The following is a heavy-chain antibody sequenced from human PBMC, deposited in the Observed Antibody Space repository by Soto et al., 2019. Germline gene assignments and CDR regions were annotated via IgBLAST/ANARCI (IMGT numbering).Heavy chain of an antibody. Sequence: SETLSLTCTVSGGSISSYFYIWVRQPPGKGLEWIGSVYYTGTTDYNPSLKGRVTISVDTSKTQFSLNLRSVTAADTAVYYCARDLAAVPRAFDYWGRGTLVTVSS. V-gene: IGHV4-59*01. CDR3: ARDLAAVPRAFDY. CDR2: VYYTGTT. J-gene: IGHJ4*02. CDR1: GGSISSYF. D-gene: IGHD6-13*01.